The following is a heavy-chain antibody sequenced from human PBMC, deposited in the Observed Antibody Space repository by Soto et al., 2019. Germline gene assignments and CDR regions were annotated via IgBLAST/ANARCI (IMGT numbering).Heavy chain of an antibody. CDR2: IYHSGST. D-gene: IGHD6-6*01. V-gene: IGHV4-4*02. Sequence: QVQLQESGPGLVKPSGTLSLTCAVSSGSISSSNWWSWVRQPPGKGLEWIGGIYHSGSTNYNPSLKSRVTISVDKTTNQFSLKLSSVTAADTAVYYCASSLAYNWFDPLGQGTVVTVSS. CDR3: ASSLAYNWFDP. CDR1: SGSISSSNW. J-gene: IGHJ5*02.